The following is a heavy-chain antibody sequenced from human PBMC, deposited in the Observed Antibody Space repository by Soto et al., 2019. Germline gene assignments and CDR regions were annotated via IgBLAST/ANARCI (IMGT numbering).Heavy chain of an antibody. V-gene: IGHV3-30*18. CDR2: ISYDGRDQ. CDR1: GFSFSTYG. Sequence: QVQLVESGGGVVQPGRSLRLSCAASGFSFSTYGMHWVRQAPGKGLEWVAVISYDGRDQYYGDSVRGGFAISRDNSQNTLYLQMSSLRVEDTAVYYCAKDDGYCVDGNCYPGSWGQGTLVTVSS. J-gene: IGHJ5*02. CDR3: AKDDGYCVDGNCYPGS. D-gene: IGHD2-15*01.